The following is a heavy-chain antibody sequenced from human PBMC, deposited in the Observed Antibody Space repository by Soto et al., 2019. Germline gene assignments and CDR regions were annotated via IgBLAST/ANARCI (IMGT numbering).Heavy chain of an antibody. Sequence: SETLSLTCIVSGASISSFYWSWIRQPPGKELEWIGYMYHSGRSSYNPSLKSRVTISVDTSTNQFSLRLRSVTAADTAVYYCARVRTSNGMDVWGQGTTVTVSS. J-gene: IGHJ6*02. CDR2: MYHSGRS. V-gene: IGHV4-59*01. CDR3: ARVRTSNGMDV. CDR1: GASISSFY. D-gene: IGHD2-2*01.